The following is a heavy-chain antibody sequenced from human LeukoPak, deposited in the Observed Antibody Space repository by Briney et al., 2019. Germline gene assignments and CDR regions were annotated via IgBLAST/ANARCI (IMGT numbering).Heavy chain of an antibody. J-gene: IGHJ4*02. CDR3: RYFDY. Sequence: GGSLRLSCAASGFIFINALMSWVRQAPGKGLEWVGRIKSKTDGGTTDYAAPVKGRFTISRDDSVNTLYLQMNSLEIEDTAGYFCRYFDYWGQGSLVTVSS. V-gene: IGHV3-15*01. CDR1: GFIFINAL. CDR2: IKSKTDGGTT.